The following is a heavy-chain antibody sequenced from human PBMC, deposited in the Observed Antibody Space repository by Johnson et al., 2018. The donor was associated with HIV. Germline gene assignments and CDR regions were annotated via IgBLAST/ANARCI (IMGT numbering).Heavy chain of an antibody. Sequence: VQLVESGGGVVQPGGSLRLSCAASGFTFSSYDMHWVRQATGKGLEWVSAIGTAGDTYYPGSVKGRFTISRDHAKNSLSLQMNSLRAEDTAVYYCARGDREIWFGGVIAPGAFDIWGQGTMVTVSS. V-gene: IGHV3-13*01. CDR1: GFTFSSYD. CDR2: IGTAGDT. D-gene: IGHD3-16*02. J-gene: IGHJ3*02. CDR3: ARGDREIWFGGVIAPGAFDI.